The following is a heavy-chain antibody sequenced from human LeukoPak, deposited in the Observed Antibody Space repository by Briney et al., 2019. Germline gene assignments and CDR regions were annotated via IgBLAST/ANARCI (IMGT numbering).Heavy chain of an antibody. D-gene: IGHD3-22*01. V-gene: IGHV3-21*01. CDR3: ARDRWYYYDSSGYYGDAFDI. CDR2: ISSSSSYI. CDR1: GFTFSNYA. Sequence: GGSLRLSCAASGFTFSNYAMHWVRQAPGKGLEWVSSISSSSSYIYYADSVKGRFTISRDNAKNSLYLQMNSLRAEDTAVYYCARDRWYYYDSSGYYGDAFDIWGQGTMVTVSS. J-gene: IGHJ3*02.